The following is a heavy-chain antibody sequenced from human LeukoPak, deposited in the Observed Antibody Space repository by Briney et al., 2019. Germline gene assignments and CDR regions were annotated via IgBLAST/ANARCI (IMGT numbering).Heavy chain of an antibody. V-gene: IGHV3-21*01. CDR2: ISSSSSYI. J-gene: IGHJ4*02. CDR1: GFTFSSCS. CDR3: ARVGGQNLRFLEWLLYSFDY. D-gene: IGHD3-3*01. Sequence: GGSLRLSCAASGFTFSSCSMNWVRQAPGKGLEWVSSISSSSSYIYYADSVKGRFTISRDNAKNSLYLQMNSLRAEDTAVYYCARVGGQNLRFLEWLLYSFDYWGQGTLVTVSS.